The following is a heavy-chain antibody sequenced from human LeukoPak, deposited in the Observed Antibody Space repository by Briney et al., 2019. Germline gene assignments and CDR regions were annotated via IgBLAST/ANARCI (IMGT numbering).Heavy chain of an antibody. CDR2: ISGSGGST. V-gene: IGHV3-23*01. Sequence: PGGSLRLSCAASGFTFSSYGMTWVRQAPGKGLEWVSAISGSGGSTYYADSVKGRSTISRDNSKNTPYLQMNSLRAEDTAVYYCAKFGLAGSGRYHDAFDIWGQGTMVTVSS. CDR1: GFTFSSYG. J-gene: IGHJ3*02. CDR3: AKFGLAGSGRYHDAFDI. D-gene: IGHD3-10*01.